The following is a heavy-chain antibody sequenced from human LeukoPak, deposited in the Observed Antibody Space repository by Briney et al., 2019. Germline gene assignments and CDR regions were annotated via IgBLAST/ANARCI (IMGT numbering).Heavy chain of an antibody. CDR2: INHSGST. CDR3: ATSGSYGFFDY. Sequence: PSETLSLTCAVYGGSFSGYYWSWIRQPPGKGLEWIGEINHSGSTNYNPSLKSRVTISVDTSKNQFSLKLSSVTAADTAVYYCATSGSYGFFDYWGQGTLVTVFS. D-gene: IGHD5-18*01. CDR1: GGSFSGYY. J-gene: IGHJ4*02. V-gene: IGHV4-34*01.